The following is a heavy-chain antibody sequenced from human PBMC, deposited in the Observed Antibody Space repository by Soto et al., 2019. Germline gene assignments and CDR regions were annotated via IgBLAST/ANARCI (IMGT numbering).Heavy chain of an antibody. J-gene: IGHJ5*02. CDR3: ARGEVQWWFDP. D-gene: IGHD1-26*01. V-gene: IGHV4-31*02. CDR2: IYYSGST. CDR1: GGSIRSGGYY. Sequence: LCGGSIRSGGYYWSWIRQHPGKGLEWIGYIYYSGSTYYNPSLKSRVTISVDTSKNQFSLKLSSVTAADTAVYYCARGEVQWWFDPWGQGTLVTVSS.